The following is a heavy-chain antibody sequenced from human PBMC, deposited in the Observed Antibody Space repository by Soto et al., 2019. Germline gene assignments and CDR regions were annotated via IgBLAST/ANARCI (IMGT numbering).Heavy chain of an antibody. Sequence: GESLKISCAASGFTFSSYDMHWVRQATGKGLEWVSAIGTAGDTYYPGSVKGRFTISRENAKNSLYLQMNSLRAEDMAVYYCAREYDYYYGMDVWGQGTTVTVSS. CDR2: IGTAGDT. V-gene: IGHV3-13*01. D-gene: IGHD2-8*01. J-gene: IGHJ6*02. CDR3: AREYDYYYGMDV. CDR1: GFTFSSYD.